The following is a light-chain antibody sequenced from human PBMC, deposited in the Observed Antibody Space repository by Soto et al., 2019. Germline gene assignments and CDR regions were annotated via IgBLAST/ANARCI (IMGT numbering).Light chain of an antibody. CDR1: SSDVGGYNY. V-gene: IGLV2-11*01. CDR2: DVS. Sequence: QSALTQPRSVSGSPGQSVTISCTGTSSDVGGYNYVSWYQQHPGKAPKLMIYDVSKRPSGVPDRFSGSKSGNTASLTISGLQAEDEADYYCCSYAGSYTPVVLGGGTKLTVL. J-gene: IGLJ2*01. CDR3: CSYAGSYTPVV.